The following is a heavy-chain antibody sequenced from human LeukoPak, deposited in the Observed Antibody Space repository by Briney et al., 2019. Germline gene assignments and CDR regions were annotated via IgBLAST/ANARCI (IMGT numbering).Heavy chain of an antibody. CDR1: GFTLRGHY. CDR3: ARAPQAAAGTGGGY. Sequence: PGGSLRLSCAAFGFTLRGHYMVWVRQAPGKGLEWVSSISSSSSYIYYADSVKGRFTISRDNAKNSLYLQMNSLRAEDTAVYYCARAPQAAAGTGGGYWGQGTLVTVSS. V-gene: IGHV3-21*01. J-gene: IGHJ4*02. CDR2: ISSSSSYI. D-gene: IGHD6-13*01.